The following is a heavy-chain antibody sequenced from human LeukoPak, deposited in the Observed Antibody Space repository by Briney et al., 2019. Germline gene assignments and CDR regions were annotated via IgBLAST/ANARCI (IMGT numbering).Heavy chain of an antibody. D-gene: IGHD3-10*01. CDR3: ARGVTYGSGSYYFAGNDAFDI. CDR1: GYTLTSYG. CDR2: ISAYNGNK. J-gene: IGHJ3*02. V-gene: IGHV1-18*01. Sequence: ASVKVSCKASGYTLTSYGIRWVRQAPGQGLEWMGWISAYNGNKNYAQKLQGRVTMTTDTSTSTAYMVLRSLRSDDTAVYYCARGVTYGSGSYYFAGNDAFDIWGQGTMVTVSS.